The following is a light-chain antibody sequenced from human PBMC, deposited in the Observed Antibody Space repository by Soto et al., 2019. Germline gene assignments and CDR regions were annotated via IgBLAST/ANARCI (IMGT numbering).Light chain of an antibody. Sequence: EIVLTQSPATLSLSSGERATLSCRASQSVNKYLAWYQQKPGQAPRLLIYGASNRATGIPDRFSGSGSGTDFTLTISRLEPEDFAVYYCQQYGSSGTFGQGTMVDVK. CDR2: GAS. J-gene: IGKJ1*01. CDR1: QSVNKY. CDR3: QQYGSSGT. V-gene: IGKV3-20*01.